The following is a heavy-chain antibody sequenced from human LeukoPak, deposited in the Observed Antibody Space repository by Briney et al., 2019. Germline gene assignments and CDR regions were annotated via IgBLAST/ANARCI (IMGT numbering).Heavy chain of an antibody. Sequence: GGSLRLSCTASGFTFSDFYMSWLRHAPGMGLEWVSFISGTGTTIYYAHSVQGRFTISRDNDKSSLDLEMSSLRAEDTAVYYCARRYCTSVSCPNHFDNWGQGTLVTVSS. CDR3: ARRYCTSVSCPNHFDN. D-gene: IGHD2-2*01. CDR2: ISGTGTTI. V-gene: IGHV3-11*01. CDR1: GFTFSDFY. J-gene: IGHJ4*02.